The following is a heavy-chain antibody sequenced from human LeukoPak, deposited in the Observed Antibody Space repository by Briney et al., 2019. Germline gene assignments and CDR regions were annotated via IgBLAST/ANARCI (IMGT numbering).Heavy chain of an antibody. Sequence: GSLRLSCAASGFTFSDYYMSWIRQAPGKGLEWVSYISSSGSTIYYADSVKGRFTISRDNAKNSLYLQMNSLRAEDTAVYYCHTEAYGSGSYYNGAYYFDYWGQGTLVTVSS. D-gene: IGHD3-10*01. V-gene: IGHV3-11*01. J-gene: IGHJ4*02. CDR2: ISSSGSTI. CDR1: GFTFSDYY. CDR3: HTEAYGSGSYYNGAYYFDY.